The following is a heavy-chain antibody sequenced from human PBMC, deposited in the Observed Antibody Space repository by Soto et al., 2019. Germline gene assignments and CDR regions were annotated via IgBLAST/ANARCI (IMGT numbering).Heavy chain of an antibody. CDR3: AHRPSGWYLFDY. CDR2: IYWNDDK. Sequence: QITLKESGPTLVRPTQTLTLTCTFSGFSLSTSGLGVVWIRQPPGKALEWLALIYWNDDKRYRPSLKARLTIPKDTSKNQVVLTMTNMDPVDTATYYCAHRPSGWYLFDYWGQGTLVTVSS. CDR1: GFSLSTSGLG. V-gene: IGHV2-5*01. D-gene: IGHD6-19*01. J-gene: IGHJ4*02.